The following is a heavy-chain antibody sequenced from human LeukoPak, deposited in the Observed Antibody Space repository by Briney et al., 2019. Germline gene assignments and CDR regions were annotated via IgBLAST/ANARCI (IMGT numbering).Heavy chain of an antibody. CDR3: AKGDSSGWYSVIEYYFDY. CDR1: GFTFSSYS. CDR2: ISSSSSTI. Sequence: GGSLRLSCAASGFTFSSYSMNWVRQAPGKGLEWVPYISSSSSTIYYADSVKGRFTISRDNAKNSLYLQMNSLRAEDTALYYCAKGDSSGWYSVIEYYFDYWGQGTLVTVSS. J-gene: IGHJ4*02. D-gene: IGHD6-19*01. V-gene: IGHV3-48*04.